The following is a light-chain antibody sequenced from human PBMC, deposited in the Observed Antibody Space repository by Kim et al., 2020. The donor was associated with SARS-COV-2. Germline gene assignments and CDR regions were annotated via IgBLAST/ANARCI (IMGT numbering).Light chain of an antibody. V-gene: IGLV1-40*01. CDR1: GSSIGAGYE. CDR3: QSYDSSPSGHVI. Sequence: RVTISCSGGGSSIGAGYEVHCYRQFSGAAPQLLICSNDTRPSGVPDRFSGSKSGTSASLAISGLQAEDEAGYYCQSYDSSPSGHVIFGGGTQLTV. CDR2: SND. J-gene: IGLJ2*01.